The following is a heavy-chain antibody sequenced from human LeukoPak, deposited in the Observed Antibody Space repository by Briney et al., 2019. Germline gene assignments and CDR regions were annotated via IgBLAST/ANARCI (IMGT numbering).Heavy chain of an antibody. D-gene: IGHD3-10*01. CDR2: TNPNSGGT. CDR3: ARVRYYGSGSYYWAPRETFDY. J-gene: IGHJ4*02. Sequence: ASVKVSCKASGYTFTGYYMHWVRQAPGQGLEWMGWTNPNSGGTNYAQKFQGRVTMTRDTSISTAYMELSRLRSDDTAVYYCARVRYYGSGSYYWAPRETFDYWGQGTLVTVSS. V-gene: IGHV1-2*02. CDR1: GYTFTGYY.